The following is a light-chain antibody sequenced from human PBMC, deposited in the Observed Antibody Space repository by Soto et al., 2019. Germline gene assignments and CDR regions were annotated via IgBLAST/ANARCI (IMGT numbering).Light chain of an antibody. J-gene: IGKJ4*01. Sequence: DIQMTQSPSSLSASVGDRVTITCQASQDIRKYLNWYQQKPGKAPKLLIYGASNLETGVPSRFSGSGSRTDFTFTISSLQPEDISSYYCQQYESLITFGGGTKVEIK. CDR3: QQYESLIT. V-gene: IGKV1-33*01. CDR1: QDIRKY. CDR2: GAS.